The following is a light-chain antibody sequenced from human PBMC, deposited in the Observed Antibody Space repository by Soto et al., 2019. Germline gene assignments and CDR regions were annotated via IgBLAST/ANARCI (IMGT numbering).Light chain of an antibody. CDR1: NIGTKS. CDR3: QVWDSNNDRAI. J-gene: IGLJ2*01. Sequence: SYELTQPPSVSVARGETARLTCGESNIGTKSVHWYQQRPGQAPVLVIFYDRERPSGMPGRFSGSNSGNTATLTISRVEAGDEADYYCQVWDSNNDRAIFGGGTKLTVL. V-gene: IGLV3-21*04. CDR2: YDR.